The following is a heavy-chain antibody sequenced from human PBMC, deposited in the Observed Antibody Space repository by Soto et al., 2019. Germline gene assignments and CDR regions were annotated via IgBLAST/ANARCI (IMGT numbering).Heavy chain of an antibody. Sequence: GGSLRLSCAASGFTFSSYSMNWVRQAPGKGLEWVSYISSSSSTIYYADSVKGRFTISRDNAKNSLYLQMNRLRAEDTAVYYGARELSGSFDYWGKGTLVTVAS. D-gene: IGHD3-3*01. J-gene: IGHJ4*02. CDR3: ARELSGSFDY. V-gene: IGHV3-48*01. CDR2: ISSSSSTI. CDR1: GFTFSSYS.